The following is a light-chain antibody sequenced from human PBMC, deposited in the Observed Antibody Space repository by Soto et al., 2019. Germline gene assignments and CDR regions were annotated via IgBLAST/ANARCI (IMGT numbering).Light chain of an antibody. Sequence: IVLTQSPATLSLSPWERATLSCRASQSVSSSYLAWYQQKPGQAPRLLIYDASNRATGIPARFSGSGSGTDFTLTISSLEPEDFAVYYCQQRSNWPPVFGGGTKVDIK. CDR3: QQRSNWPPV. J-gene: IGKJ4*01. V-gene: IGKV3-11*01. CDR2: DAS. CDR1: QSVSSSY.